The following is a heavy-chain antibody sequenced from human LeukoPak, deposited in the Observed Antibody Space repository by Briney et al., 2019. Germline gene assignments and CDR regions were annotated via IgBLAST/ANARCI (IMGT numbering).Heavy chain of an antibody. CDR1: GYSISIGYY. Sequence: SETLSLTCTVSGYSISIGYYWGWIRQPPGKGLEWIGSVYHSGSTYYNPSLKSRVTISVDTSKNQFSLKLSSVTAADTAFYYCARLVVSSWYHEVLLGRDYWGQGTLVTVSS. J-gene: IGHJ4*02. CDR3: ARLVVSSWYHEVLLGRDY. D-gene: IGHD6-13*01. CDR2: VYHSGST. V-gene: IGHV4-38-2*02.